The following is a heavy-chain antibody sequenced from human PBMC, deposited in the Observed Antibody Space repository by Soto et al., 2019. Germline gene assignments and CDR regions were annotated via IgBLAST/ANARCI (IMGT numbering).Heavy chain of an antibody. CDR3: ARAYDSSGYYHAFDI. J-gene: IGHJ3*02. V-gene: IGHV5-51*01. CDR1: GYSFTSYW. D-gene: IGHD3-22*01. CDR2: IYPGDSDT. Sequence: PRESLQISCKVSGYSFTSYWIGWVRQMHGKGLEWMGIIYPGDSDTRYSPSFQGQVTISADKSISTAYLQWSSLKASDTAMYYCARAYDSSGYYHAFDIWGQGTMVTVSS.